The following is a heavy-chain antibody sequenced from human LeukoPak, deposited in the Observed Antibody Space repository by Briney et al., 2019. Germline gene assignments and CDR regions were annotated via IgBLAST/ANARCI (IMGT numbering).Heavy chain of an antibody. CDR3: AKDPTAVLASFDL. CDR1: GFTFSTYA. V-gene: IGHV3-23*01. CDR2: MSGNGGVK. D-gene: IGHD2-8*02. Sequence: GGSLRLSCVGSGFTFSTYAVSWVRQPAGKGPQWVAGMSGNGGVKYYADFVKGRFAISRDNSKNTLFLQMNTPRAEDTAIYYCAKDPTAVLASFDLWGQGTLVTVSS. J-gene: IGHJ3*01.